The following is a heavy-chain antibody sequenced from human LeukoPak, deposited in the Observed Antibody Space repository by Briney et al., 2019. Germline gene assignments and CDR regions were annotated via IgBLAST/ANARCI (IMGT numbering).Heavy chain of an antibody. J-gene: IGHJ4*02. CDR3: AKASNNHGLGGTVEY. D-gene: IGHD1-14*01. Sequence: PGRSLRLPCADSGFTFSGYAMHWVRQAPGKGLEWVAVISYDGSNKFYADSVKGRLAISRDNSKNTLYLQMNSLRTEDTAVYYCAKASNNHGLGGTVEYWGQGTLVTVSS. CDR1: GFTFSGYA. V-gene: IGHV3-30*18. CDR2: ISYDGSNK.